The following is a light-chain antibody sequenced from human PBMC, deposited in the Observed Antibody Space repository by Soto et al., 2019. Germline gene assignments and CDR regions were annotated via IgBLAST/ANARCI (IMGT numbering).Light chain of an antibody. V-gene: IGLV2-14*01. Sequence: QSVLTQPASVSGSTGQSITISCTGTRSDVGGYHYVSWYQQHPGKAPKLMIYEVSNRPSGVSNRVSGSKSGHTASLTISGLQDEDAADYYCRSYTSSSTSPVVFGGGTKHTLL. J-gene: IGLJ2*01. CDR2: EVS. CDR3: RSYTSSSTSPVV. CDR1: RSDVGGYHY.